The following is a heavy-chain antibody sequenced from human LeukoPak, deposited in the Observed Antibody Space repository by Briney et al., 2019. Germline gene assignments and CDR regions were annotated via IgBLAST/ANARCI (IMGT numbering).Heavy chain of an antibody. CDR1: GGSFSGYY. CDR2: INHSGST. Sequence: PSETLSLTCAVYGGSFSGYYWSWIRQPPGKGLEWIGEINHSGSTNYNPSLKSRVTISVDTSKNQFSLKLNSVTAADTAVYFCARSAVAAGSSGWFDPWGQGTLVTVSS. D-gene: IGHD6-13*01. V-gene: IGHV4-34*01. J-gene: IGHJ5*02. CDR3: ARSAVAAGSSGWFDP.